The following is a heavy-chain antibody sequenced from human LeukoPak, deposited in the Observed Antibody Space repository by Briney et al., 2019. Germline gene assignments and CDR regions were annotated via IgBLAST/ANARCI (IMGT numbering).Heavy chain of an antibody. Sequence: GGSLRLSCAASGFTFSSYGMHWVRQAPGKGLEWVAVISYDGSNKYYADSVKGRFTISRDNSKNTLYLQMNSLRAEDTAVYYCAKDNQYSSSSVAFDIWGQGTMVTVSS. V-gene: IGHV3-30*18. CDR1: GFTFSSYG. CDR3: AKDNQYSSSSVAFDI. CDR2: ISYDGSNK. D-gene: IGHD6-6*01. J-gene: IGHJ3*02.